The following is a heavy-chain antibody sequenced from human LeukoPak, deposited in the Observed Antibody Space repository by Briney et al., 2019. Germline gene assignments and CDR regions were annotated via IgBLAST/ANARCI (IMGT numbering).Heavy chain of an antibody. Sequence: GGSLRLSCVASGFTFSSYAMSWVRQAPGKGLGGVAAITNTGGTTYYADSMKGRFTISRDNSKNTLYLHMDSLPAEDTAVYSGAKQGIAVAATSIDYWGQGTLVTVSS. J-gene: IGHJ4*02. D-gene: IGHD6-13*01. V-gene: IGHV3-23*01. CDR2: ITNTGGTT. CDR1: GFTFSSYA. CDR3: AKQGIAVAATSIDY.